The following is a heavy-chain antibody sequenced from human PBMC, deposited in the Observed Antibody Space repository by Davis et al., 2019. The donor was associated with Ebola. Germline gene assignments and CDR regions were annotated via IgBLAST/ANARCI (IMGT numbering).Heavy chain of an antibody. CDR1: GFSISTYG. J-gene: IGHJ4*02. Sequence: PGGSLRLSCAASGFSISTYGMHWVRQAPGKGLEWVAFIRYDGSNKYYADSVKGRFTISRDNSKNTLYLQMNSLRAEDTAVYYCAKDLRDSSSLLFDYWGQGTLVTVSS. D-gene: IGHD6-6*01. CDR3: AKDLRDSSSLLFDY. CDR2: IRYDGSNK. V-gene: IGHV3-30*02.